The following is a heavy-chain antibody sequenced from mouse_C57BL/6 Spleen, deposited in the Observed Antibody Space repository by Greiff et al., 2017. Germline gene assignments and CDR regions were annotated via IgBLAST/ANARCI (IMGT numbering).Heavy chain of an antibody. CDR2: ISSGSSTI. CDR3: ARDWDLDY. J-gene: IGHJ2*01. D-gene: IGHD4-1*01. V-gene: IGHV5-17*01. Sequence: VQLQQSGGGLVKPGGSLKLSCAASGFTFSDYGMHWVRQAPEKGLEWVAYISSGSSTIYYADTVKGRFTISRDNAKNTLFLQMTSLRSEDTAMYYCARDWDLDYWGQGTTLTVSS. CDR1: GFTFSDYG.